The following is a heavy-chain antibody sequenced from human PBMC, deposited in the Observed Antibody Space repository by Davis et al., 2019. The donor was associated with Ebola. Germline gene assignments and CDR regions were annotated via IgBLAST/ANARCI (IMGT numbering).Heavy chain of an antibody. J-gene: IGHJ4*02. CDR2: IIPILGIA. Sequence: SVKVSCKASGGTFSSYAISWVRQAPGQGLEWMGRIIPILGIANYAQKFQGRVTITADKSTSTAYMELSSLRSEDTAVYYCARDLRANQNIDYWGQGTLVTVSS. V-gene: IGHV1-69*04. D-gene: IGHD4/OR15-4a*01. CDR3: ARDLRANQNIDY. CDR1: GGTFSSYA.